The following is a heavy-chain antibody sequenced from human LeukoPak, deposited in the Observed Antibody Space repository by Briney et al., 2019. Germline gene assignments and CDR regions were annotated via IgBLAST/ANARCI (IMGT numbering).Heavy chain of an antibody. Sequence: PSETLSLTCAVYGGSFSGYYWSWIRQPPGKGLEWIGEINHSGSTNYNPSLKSRVTISVDTSKNQFSLKLSSVTAADTAVYYCARAASSGWINYYYMDVWGKGTTVTVSS. J-gene: IGHJ6*03. V-gene: IGHV4-34*01. CDR2: INHSGST. D-gene: IGHD6-19*01. CDR1: GGSFSGYY. CDR3: ARAASSGWINYYYMDV.